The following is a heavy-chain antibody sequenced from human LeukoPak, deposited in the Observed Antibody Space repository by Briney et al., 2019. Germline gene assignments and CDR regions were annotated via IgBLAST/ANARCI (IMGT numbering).Heavy chain of an antibody. CDR3: AKDPTSVGGRHDWLLDS. CDR2: IGFGDDSA. J-gene: IGHJ5*02. D-gene: IGHD3-9*01. CDR1: GFTFNSYA. V-gene: IGHV3-23*01. Sequence: GGSLRLSCVASGFTFNSYAMSWVRQAPGKGLEWVSTIGFGDDSAYYADSVKGRFTISRDNSKNTLYLQMNYLRAEDTAVYYCAKDPTSVGGRHDWLLDSWGQGTLVSVSS.